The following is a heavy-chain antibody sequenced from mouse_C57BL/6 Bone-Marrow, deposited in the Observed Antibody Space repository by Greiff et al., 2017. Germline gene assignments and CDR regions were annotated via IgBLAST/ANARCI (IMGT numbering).Heavy chain of an antibody. CDR3: ARKGGYYGNYGYFDV. Sequence: VMLVESGPGLVAPSQSLSITCTVSGFSLTSYAISWVRQPPGKGLEWLGVIWTGGGRNYNSALISRLSISKDNSKSQVFFKMNSLQTDDTARYYCARKGGYYGNYGYFDVWGTGTTVTVSS. V-gene: IGHV2-9-1*01. CDR1: GFSLTSYA. CDR2: IWTGGGR. D-gene: IGHD2-1*01. J-gene: IGHJ1*03.